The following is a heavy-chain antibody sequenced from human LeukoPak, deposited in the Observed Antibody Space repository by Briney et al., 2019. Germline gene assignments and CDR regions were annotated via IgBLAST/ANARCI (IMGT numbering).Heavy chain of an antibody. CDR3: ARGHYPRDRFDP. D-gene: IGHD1-26*01. CDR1: GYTFTSYD. V-gene: IGHV1-8*03. CDR2: MNLNSGTT. J-gene: IGHJ5*02. Sequence: ASVKLSCKASGYTFTSYDINWVRHATGQGLERMGWMNLNSGTTGYAQKFQGRVTITRNTSISTAYMELSSLRSKDTAVYYCARGHYPRDRFDPWGQGTLVTVSS.